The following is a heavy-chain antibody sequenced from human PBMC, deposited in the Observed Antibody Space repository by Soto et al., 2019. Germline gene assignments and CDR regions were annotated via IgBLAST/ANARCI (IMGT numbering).Heavy chain of an antibody. V-gene: IGHV4-31*03. Sequence: QVQLQESGPGLLKPSQTLSLTCTVSGGSISSGGYYWSWIRQHPGKGLEWIGYIYYSGSNYYIPSLKSRVTISVDTSKNQFSLKLSSVTAADTAVYYCARVGGYYYLQVVPTGAWFDPWGQGTLVTVSS. CDR2: IYYSGSN. D-gene: IGHD3-10*01. CDR3: ARVGGYYYLQVVPTGAWFDP. J-gene: IGHJ5*02. CDR1: GGSISSGGYY.